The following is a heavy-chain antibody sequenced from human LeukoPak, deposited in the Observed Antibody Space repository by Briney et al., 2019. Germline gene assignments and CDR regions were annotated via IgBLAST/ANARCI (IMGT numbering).Heavy chain of an antibody. CDR2: ISYIGST. J-gene: IGHJ3*02. D-gene: IGHD4-17*01. CDR1: ADSFSSHY. CDR3: ARDLVTVTKGLDI. Sequence: SETLSLTRAVTADSFSSHYWTWIRQPPGKGLEWIGYISYIGSTNYNASLKSRITISIDTPRNHFSLRLSSVTAADTAVYYCARDLVTVTKGLDIWGQGTMVSVSS. V-gene: IGHV4-59*11.